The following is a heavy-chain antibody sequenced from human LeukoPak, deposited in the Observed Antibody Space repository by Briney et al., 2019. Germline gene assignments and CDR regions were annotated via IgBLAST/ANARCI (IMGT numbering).Heavy chain of an antibody. CDR2: IWFDGTEK. J-gene: IGHJ5*02. CDR3: AKEVFEEPADNWFDP. CDR1: GFTFTSFG. Sequence: GGSLRLSCVTSGFTFTSFGMPWVRQAPGKGLEWVAGIWFDGTEKYYADSVKGRFTVSRDNSKNTVHLQMNGLRAEDTAVYYCAKEVFEEPADNWFDPWGQGTLVTVSS. V-gene: IGHV3-33*06. D-gene: IGHD3-10*02.